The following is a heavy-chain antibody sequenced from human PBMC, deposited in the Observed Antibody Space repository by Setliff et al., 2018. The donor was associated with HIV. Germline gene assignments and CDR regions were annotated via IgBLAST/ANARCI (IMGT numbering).Heavy chain of an antibody. Sequence: ASVKVSCKASGYTFTSYYIHWVRQAPGQGLEWMGRIIPNSGGTNFARNFQGRVTMTRDTSISTAYMELSRLRSDDTAVYYCARHASTWYYESSGPHFDYWGQGTLVTVSS. V-gene: IGHV1-2*06. J-gene: IGHJ4*02. CDR3: ARHASTWYYESSGPHFDY. D-gene: IGHD3-22*01. CDR1: GYTFTSYY. CDR2: IIPNSGGT.